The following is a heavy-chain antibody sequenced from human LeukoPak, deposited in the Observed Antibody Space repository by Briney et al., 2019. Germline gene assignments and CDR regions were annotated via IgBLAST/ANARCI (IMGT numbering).Heavy chain of an antibody. CDR1: GGSFSGYY. CDR2: INHSGST. V-gene: IGHV4-34*01. Sequence: SETLSLTCAVYGGSFSGYYWSWIRQPPGKGLEWIGEINHSGSTNYNPSLKSRVTISVDTSKNQFSLKLSSVTAADTAVYYCASYYGSGSYFFDYWGQGTLVTVSS. J-gene: IGHJ4*02. D-gene: IGHD3-10*01. CDR3: ASYYGSGSYFFDY.